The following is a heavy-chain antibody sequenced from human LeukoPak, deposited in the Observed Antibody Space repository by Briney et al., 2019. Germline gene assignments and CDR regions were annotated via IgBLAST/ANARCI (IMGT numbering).Heavy chain of an antibody. CDR2: IYYSGST. CDR1: GGSISSSSYY. D-gene: IGHD6-13*01. V-gene: IGHV4-39*01. CDR3: ARLIVAAAADY. Sequence: PSETLSLTCTVSGGSISSSSYYWGWIRQPPGKGLEWIGSIYYSGSTYYNPSLKSRVTISVDTSKNQFSLKLSSVTAADTAVYYCARLIVAAAADYWGQGTLVTVSS. J-gene: IGHJ4*02.